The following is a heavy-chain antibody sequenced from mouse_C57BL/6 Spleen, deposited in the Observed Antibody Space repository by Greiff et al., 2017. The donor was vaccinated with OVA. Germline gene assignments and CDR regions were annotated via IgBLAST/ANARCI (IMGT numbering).Heavy chain of an antibody. CDR1: GYTFTDYV. CDR2: IDPETGGT. CDR3: TRKSHLP. J-gene: IGHJ2*01. V-gene: IGHV1-15*01. Sequence: QVQLKQSGAELVRPGASVTLSCKASGYTFTDYVMHWVKQTPVHGLEWIGAIDPETGGTAYNQKFKGKAILTADKSSSTAYMELRSLTSEDSAVYYCTRKSHLPWGQGTTLTVSS.